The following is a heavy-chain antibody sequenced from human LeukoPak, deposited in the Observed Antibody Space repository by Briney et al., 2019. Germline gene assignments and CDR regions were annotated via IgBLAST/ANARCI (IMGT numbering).Heavy chain of an antibody. CDR1: GFTFSSYS. J-gene: IGHJ4*02. CDR3: ARDCSGGSCYFAFDY. CDR2: ISSSSSYI. Sequence: GGSLRLSCAASGFTFSSYSMNWVRQAPGKGLEWASSISSSSSYIYYADSVKGRFTISRDNAKNSLYLQMNSLRAEDTAVYYCARDCSGGSCYFAFDYWGQGTLVTVSS. D-gene: IGHD2-15*01. V-gene: IGHV3-21*01.